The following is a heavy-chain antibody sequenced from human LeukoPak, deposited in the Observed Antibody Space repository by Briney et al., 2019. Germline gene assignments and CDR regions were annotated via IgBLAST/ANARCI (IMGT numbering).Heavy chain of an antibody. CDR2: IKEDGSEK. V-gene: IGHV3-7*01. Sequence: GGSLRLSCAASGFTFSNSWMSWVRQPPGKGLEWVANIKEDGSEKKYVDSVKGRFTISRDNAKNSLYLQMNSLRAEDTAVYYCARDLCTSCYASDYWGQGTLVTVSS. CDR1: GFTFSNSW. CDR3: ARDLCTSCYASDY. J-gene: IGHJ4*02. D-gene: IGHD2-2*01.